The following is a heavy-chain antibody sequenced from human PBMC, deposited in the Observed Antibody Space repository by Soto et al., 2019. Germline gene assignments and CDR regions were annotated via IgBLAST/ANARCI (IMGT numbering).Heavy chain of an antibody. CDR2: MYNTGST. D-gene: IGHD2-21*02. Sequence: SETLSLTCTVSGGSISSYYWSWIRQPPGKGLEWIGYMYNTGSTIYNPSLKSRVTISVDTPNNQFSLKLNSVTAADTAVYYCARDLWGYCGADCYPLDVWGQGTTVTVSS. J-gene: IGHJ6*02. CDR1: GGSISSYY. CDR3: ARDLWGYCGADCYPLDV. V-gene: IGHV4-59*01.